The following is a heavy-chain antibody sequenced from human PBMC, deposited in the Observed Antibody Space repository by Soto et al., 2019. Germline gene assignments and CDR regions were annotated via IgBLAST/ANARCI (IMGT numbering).Heavy chain of an antibody. CDR1: GGSISSYY. CDR3: ARGFDGYTGNHYYGMDV. CDR2: IYTSGST. Sequence: SETLSLTCTVSGGSISSYYWSWIRQPAGKGLEWIGRIYTSGSTNYNPSLKSRVTMSVDTSKNQFSLKLSSVTAADTAVYYCARGFDGYTGNHYYGMDVWGQGTTVTVSS. D-gene: IGHD5-12*01. J-gene: IGHJ6*02. V-gene: IGHV4-4*07.